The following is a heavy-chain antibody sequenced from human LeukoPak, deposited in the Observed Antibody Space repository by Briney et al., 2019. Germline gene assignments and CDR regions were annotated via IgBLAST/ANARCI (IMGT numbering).Heavy chain of an antibody. CDR3: AKVEGVNIVVVPAATTSFDY. J-gene: IGHJ4*02. CDR1: GFTFSSYA. D-gene: IGHD2-2*01. CDR2: ISGSSGCT. V-gene: IGHV3-23*01. Sequence: PGGSLRLSCAASGFTFSSYAMSWVRQAPGKGLEWVSAISGSSGCTYYADSVKGRFTISRDNSKNTLYLQMNSLRAEDSAVYYCAKVEGVNIVVVPAATTSFDYWGQGTLVTVSS.